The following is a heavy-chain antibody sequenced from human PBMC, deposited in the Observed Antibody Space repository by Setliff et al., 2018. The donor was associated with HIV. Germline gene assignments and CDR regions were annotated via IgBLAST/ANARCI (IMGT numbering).Heavy chain of an antibody. CDR2: IYYSGSS. CDR3: ARGIAVAGPYFDY. D-gene: IGHD6-19*01. CDR1: GGSISSYY. V-gene: IGHV4-59*01. J-gene: IGHJ4*02. Sequence: PSETLSLTCTVSGGSISSYYWSWIRQPPGKGLEWIGYIYYSGSSKNTPSLKSRVTISVDTPQNEFSLKLSSMTAADTAVYYCARGIAVAGPYFDYWGQGTLVTVSS.